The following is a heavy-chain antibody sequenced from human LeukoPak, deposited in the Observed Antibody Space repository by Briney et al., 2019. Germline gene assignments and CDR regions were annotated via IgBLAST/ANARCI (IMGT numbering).Heavy chain of an antibody. D-gene: IGHD2-2*01. V-gene: IGHV3-7*01. CDR2: IKQGGSEN. CDR1: GFIFSSYW. Sequence: GGSLRLSCAASGFIFSSYWMTWVRQAPGKGLEWVANIKQGGSENSYVDSVKGRFTISRDNAKNSLFLQINSLRAEDTAVYYCARVIVVVPAAHFDYWGQGTLVTVSS. J-gene: IGHJ4*02. CDR3: ARVIVVVPAAHFDY.